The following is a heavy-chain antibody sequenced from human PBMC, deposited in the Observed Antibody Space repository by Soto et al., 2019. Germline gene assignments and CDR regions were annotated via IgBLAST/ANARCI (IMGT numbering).Heavy chain of an antibody. D-gene: IGHD4-4*01. V-gene: IGHV3-74*01. CDR3: ARDSYSSATH. Sequence: EVQLVESGGGLVQPGGSLRLSCAASGLPFGDNWMHWVRQAPGKGLVWVSRISNDGSDTTYADSVRGRFTVSRDNANNTLYLQMKSLGAEDTAVYYCARDSYSSATHWGHGTLVTVSS. J-gene: IGHJ4*01. CDR2: ISNDGSDT. CDR1: GLPFGDNW.